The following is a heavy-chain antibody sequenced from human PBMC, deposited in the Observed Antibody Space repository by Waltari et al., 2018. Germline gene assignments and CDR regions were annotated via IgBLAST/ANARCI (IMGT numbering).Heavy chain of an antibody. V-gene: IGHV3-9*01. CDR1: GFTFGDYA. CDR3: AKDLLGYCASFNTCYLDF. J-gene: IGHJ4*02. CDR2: ISWNSGTR. Sequence: EVQLVESGGGLVQPGRSLRLSCTVSGFTFGDYAMHWVRQVPGQGLEWGAGISWNSGTRGYADSGKGRFTISRDDAKNSLYLHMNSLRPEDAAIYFCAKDLLGYCASFNTCYLDFWGQGTLVTVSS. D-gene: IGHD2-8*01.